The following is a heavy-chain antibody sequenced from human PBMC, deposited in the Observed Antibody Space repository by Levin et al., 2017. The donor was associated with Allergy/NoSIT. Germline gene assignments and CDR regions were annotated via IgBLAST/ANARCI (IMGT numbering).Heavy chain of an antibody. CDR2: INWNGGST. CDR1: GFTFDDYG. D-gene: IGHD6-19*01. J-gene: IGHJ4*02. V-gene: IGHV3-20*04. CDR3: AREGSSGWYSHESFDY. Sequence: GESLKISCAASGFTFDDYGMSWVRQAPGKGLEWVSGINWNGGSTGYADSVKGRFTISRDNAKNSLYLQMNSLRAEDTALYYCAREGSSGWYSHESFDYWGQGTLVTVSS.